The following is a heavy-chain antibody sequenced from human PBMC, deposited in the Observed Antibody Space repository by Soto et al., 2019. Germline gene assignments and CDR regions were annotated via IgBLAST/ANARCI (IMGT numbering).Heavy chain of an antibody. CDR1: GFTFSAYA. Sequence: EVQLLESGGGLVQPGGSLRLSCRASGFTFSAYAMTWVRQAPGKGLESVSGIYGSGGGIQYADSVKGRFTISRDNYRNTLYLQMNSLRDEDTGVYYCAKDLVSGDGLWLMHEWGQGTLVTVSP. CDR3: AKDLVSGDGLWLMHE. J-gene: IGHJ4*02. V-gene: IGHV3-23*01. CDR2: IYGSGGGI. D-gene: IGHD2-21*02.